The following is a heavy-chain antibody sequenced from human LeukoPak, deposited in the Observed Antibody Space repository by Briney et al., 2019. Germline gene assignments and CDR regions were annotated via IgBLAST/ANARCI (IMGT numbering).Heavy chain of an antibody. CDR3: ARDTLDYDSSGYYSGLVDY. V-gene: IGHV3-30*11. J-gene: IGHJ4*02. CDR1: GFTFSSYA. CDR2: ISYDGSNK. Sequence: GRPLRLSCAASGFTFSSYAMHWVRQAPGKGLEWVAVISYDGSNKYYADSVKGRFTISRDNSKNTLYLQMNSLRAEDTAVYYCARDTLDYDSSGYYSGLVDYWGQGTLVTVSS. D-gene: IGHD3-22*01.